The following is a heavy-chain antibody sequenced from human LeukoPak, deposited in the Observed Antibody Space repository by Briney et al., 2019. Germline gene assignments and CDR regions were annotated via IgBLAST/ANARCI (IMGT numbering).Heavy chain of an antibody. CDR2: IYYSGNT. CDR1: GGSINGYY. Sequence: PSETLSLTCTVFGGSINGYYWSWIRQPPGKRLEWIGYIYYSGNTNYNPSLKSRVSISVDTSKNQFSLNLSSVTAADTAVYYCARLHFAAAEEFDPWGQGTLVTVSS. CDR3: ARLHFAAAEEFDP. J-gene: IGHJ5*02. V-gene: IGHV4-59*08. D-gene: IGHD6-13*01.